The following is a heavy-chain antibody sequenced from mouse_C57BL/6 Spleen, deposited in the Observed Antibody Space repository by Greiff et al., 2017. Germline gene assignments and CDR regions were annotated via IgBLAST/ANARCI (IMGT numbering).Heavy chain of an antibody. V-gene: IGHV14-1*01. D-gene: IGHD1-1*01. CDR2: IDPEDGDT. Sequence: EVQVVESGAELVRPGASVKLSCTASGFNIKDYYMHWVKQRPEQGLEWIGRIDPEDGDTEYAPKFQGKATMTADTSSNTAYLQLSSLTSEDTAVYYCTTEGSSSHFYAMDYWGQGTSVTVSS. J-gene: IGHJ4*01. CDR3: TTEGSSSHFYAMDY. CDR1: GFNIKDYY.